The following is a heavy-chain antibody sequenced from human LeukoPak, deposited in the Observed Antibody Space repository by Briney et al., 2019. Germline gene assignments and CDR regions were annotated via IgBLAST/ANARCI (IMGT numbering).Heavy chain of an antibody. D-gene: IGHD7-27*01. CDR3: ARDLNWETC. CDR2: ISSSGSTI. Sequence: GGSLRLSCAASGFTFNRYNMNWVRQAPGKGLEWVSYISSSGSTIYYADSVKGRFTISRDNAKNSLYLQMNSLRAEDTAVYYCARDLNWETCWGQGTLVSVSS. CDR1: GFTFNRYN. J-gene: IGHJ4*02. V-gene: IGHV3-48*04.